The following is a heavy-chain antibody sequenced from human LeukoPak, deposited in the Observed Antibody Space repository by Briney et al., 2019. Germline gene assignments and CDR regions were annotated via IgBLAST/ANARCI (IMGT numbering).Heavy chain of an antibody. CDR1: GGSISSYY. V-gene: IGHV4-4*07. Sequence: SGTLSLTCTVSGGSISSYYWSWIRQPAGEGLEWIGRFYTSGDTNYNPSLKSRVTISVDKSKNQFSLKLSSVTAADTAVYYCASEDPSGPAGYFDYWGQGTLVTVSS. CDR2: FYTSGDT. D-gene: IGHD6-19*01. J-gene: IGHJ4*02. CDR3: ASEDPSGPAGYFDY.